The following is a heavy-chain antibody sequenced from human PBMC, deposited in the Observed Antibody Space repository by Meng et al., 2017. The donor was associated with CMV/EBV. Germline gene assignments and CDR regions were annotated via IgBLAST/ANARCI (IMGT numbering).Heavy chain of an antibody. CDR3: TRSDGRNHFDY. Sequence: IGGASVSGNRAIWHWLRQSATSGLEWLGRTYYRSRWYNDYAVCGKSRIVITPNTSKNHFSRQLNSVTPEDTAIYDCTRSDGRNHFDYWGLGSLVTVSS. CDR1: GASVSGNRAI. D-gene: IGHD1-26*01. CDR2: TYYRSRWYN. V-gene: IGHV6-1*01. J-gene: IGHJ4*02.